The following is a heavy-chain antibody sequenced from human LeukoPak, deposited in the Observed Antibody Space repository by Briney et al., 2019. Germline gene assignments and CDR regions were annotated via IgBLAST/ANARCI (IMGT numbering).Heavy chain of an antibody. D-gene: IGHD6-19*01. CDR3: AKDRYSSGWYDYFDY. V-gene: IGHV3-23*01. CDR1: GFTFSSYA. Sequence: GGSLRLSCAASGFTFSSYAMSWVRQAPGKGLEWVSAISGSGGSTYYADSVKGRFTISRDNSKNTLYLQMNSLRAEDMAVYYCAKDRYSSGWYDYFDYWGQGTLVTVSS. J-gene: IGHJ4*02. CDR2: ISGSGGST.